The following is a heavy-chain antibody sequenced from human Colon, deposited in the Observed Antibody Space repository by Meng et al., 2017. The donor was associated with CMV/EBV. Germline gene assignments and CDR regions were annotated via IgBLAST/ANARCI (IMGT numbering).Heavy chain of an antibody. CDR2: IKSKTDGGTT. V-gene: IGHV3-15*01. CDR1: TFSNAW. J-gene: IGHJ3*02. CDR3: TTDLLLWFGEEDAFDI. D-gene: IGHD3-10*01. Sequence: TFSNAWRSWVRQAPGKGLEWVGRIKSKTDGGTTDYAAPVKGRFTISRDDSKNTLYLQMNSLKTEDTAVYYCTTDLLLWFGEEDAFDIWGQGTMVTVSS.